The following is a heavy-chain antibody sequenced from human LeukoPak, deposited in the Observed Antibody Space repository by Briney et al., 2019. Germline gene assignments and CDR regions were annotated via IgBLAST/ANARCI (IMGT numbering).Heavy chain of an antibody. Sequence: PSETLSLTCAVTGGSITNDNWWSWVRQPPGKGLEWIGEIYHSGSTKCNPSPKSRVIMSVDKSKNQFSLNLTSVTAADTAVYYCARDVTSGYYFDYWGQGTLVTVSS. CDR3: ARDVTSGYYFDY. V-gene: IGHV4-4*02. J-gene: IGHJ4*02. CDR1: GGSITNDNW. D-gene: IGHD3-22*01. CDR2: IYHSGST.